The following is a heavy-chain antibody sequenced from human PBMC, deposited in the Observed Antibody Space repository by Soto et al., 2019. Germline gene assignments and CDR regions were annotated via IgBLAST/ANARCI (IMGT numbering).Heavy chain of an antibody. CDR1: GYTFTSYY. Sequence: ASVKVSCKASGYTFTSYYMHWVRQAPGQGLEWMGIINPSGGSTSYAQKFQGRVTMTRDTSTSTVYMELSSLRSEDTAVYYCASPRAVEYSSSWYLALDYWGQGTLVTVYS. V-gene: IGHV1-46*01. D-gene: IGHD6-13*01. J-gene: IGHJ4*02. CDR3: ASPRAVEYSSSWYLALDY. CDR2: INPSGGST.